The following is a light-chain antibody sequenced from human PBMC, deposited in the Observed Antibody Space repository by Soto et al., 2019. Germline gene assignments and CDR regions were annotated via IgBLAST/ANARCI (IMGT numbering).Light chain of an antibody. J-gene: IGKJ4*01. CDR1: QNIGGT. Sequence: EIVMTQSPATLSVSPGERATLSCRASQNIGGTLAWYQQKPGQAPRLLFYGASTRATGIPARFSGSGSGTEFTLTISSLQSEDFAVYYCQQFHNWPPLTFGGGTKVGIK. CDR3: QQFHNWPPLT. CDR2: GAS. V-gene: IGKV3-15*01.